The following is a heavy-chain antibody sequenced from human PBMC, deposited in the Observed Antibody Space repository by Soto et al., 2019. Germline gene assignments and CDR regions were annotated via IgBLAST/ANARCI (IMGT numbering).Heavy chain of an antibody. Sequence: EVQLLESGGGLVQPGGSLRLSCAASGFTFSSYAMSWVRQAPGKGLEWVSAISGSGGSTYYADSLKGRFTISRDNSKNPLYLQMNSLRAEDTAVYYCAKEDIVVVPAAIRDFDYWGQGTLVTVSS. J-gene: IGHJ4*02. CDR1: GFTFSSYA. CDR2: ISGSGGST. D-gene: IGHD2-2*01. V-gene: IGHV3-23*01. CDR3: AKEDIVVVPAAIRDFDY.